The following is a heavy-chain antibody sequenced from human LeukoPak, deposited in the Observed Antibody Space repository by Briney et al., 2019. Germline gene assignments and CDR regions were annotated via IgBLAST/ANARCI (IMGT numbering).Heavy chain of an antibody. CDR1: GFTVSSND. CDR3: ARVYSGYDFFDY. J-gene: IGHJ4*02. CDR2: IYSSGSA. Sequence: PGGSLRLSCAASGFTVSSNDMSWVRQAPGKGLEWVSLIYSSGSAHFAASVMGRFTISSYNSKITLYLQMISVRAEDTAVYYCARVYSGYDFFDYWGQGILVTVSS. D-gene: IGHD5-12*01. V-gene: IGHV3-53*01.